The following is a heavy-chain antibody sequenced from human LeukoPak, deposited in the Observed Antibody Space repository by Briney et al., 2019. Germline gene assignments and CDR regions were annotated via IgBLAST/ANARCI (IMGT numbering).Heavy chain of an antibody. CDR1: GFTFSNFW. J-gene: IGHJ4*02. CDR2: IKEDGREK. V-gene: IGHV3-7*04. CDR3: VRDVRAFDY. Sequence: GGSLRLSCAASGFTFSNFWMAWVRQAPGKGLEWVANIKEDGREKYYVDSVKGRFTISRDNAMNSLYLQMNSLRAEDTAVYYCVRDVRAFDYWGQGTLVTVSS.